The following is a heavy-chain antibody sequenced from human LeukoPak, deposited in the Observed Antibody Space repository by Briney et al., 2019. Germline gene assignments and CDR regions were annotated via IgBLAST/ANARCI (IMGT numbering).Heavy chain of an antibody. V-gene: IGHV1-3*01. CDR1: GYPFTAYV. CDR2: INAGNGNT. CDR3: VRHERDFDY. D-gene: IGHD1-1*01. J-gene: IGHJ4*02. Sequence: GASVKVSCKASGYPFTAYVIHWVRQAPGQRLEWMGWINAGNGNTKYSQKFQGRVTIIRDTSASTVYMELTSLRSEDTAVYYCVRHERDFDYWGQGILVTVSS.